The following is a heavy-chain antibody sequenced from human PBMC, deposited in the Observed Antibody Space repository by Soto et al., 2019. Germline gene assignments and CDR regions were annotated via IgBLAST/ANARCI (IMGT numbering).Heavy chain of an antibody. J-gene: IGHJ4*02. Sequence: GGSLRRSCAASGFTFSSYVMSWFRQAPGKGLEWVSTISAGGSSTYYADSVKGRFTISRDNSKNTLYLQMNSLRPEDTAVYYCAKEGALDLYFFDYWGQGTLVTVSS. CDR1: GFTFSSYV. D-gene: IGHD3-16*01. V-gene: IGHV3-23*01. CDR2: ISAGGSST. CDR3: AKEGALDLYFFDY.